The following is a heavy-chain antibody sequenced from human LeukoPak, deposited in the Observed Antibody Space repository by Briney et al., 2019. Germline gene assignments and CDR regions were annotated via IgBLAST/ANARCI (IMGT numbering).Heavy chain of an antibody. CDR3: ARDGFTCSGGSCYSGAFDI. J-gene: IGHJ3*02. CDR2: IRYDGSNK. D-gene: IGHD2-15*01. CDR1: GFTFSSYG. V-gene: IGHV3-30*02. Sequence: GGSLRLSCAASGFTFSSYGMHWVRQAPGKGLEWVAFIRYDGSNKYYADSVKGRFTISRDNSKNSLYLQMNSLRAEDTAVYYCARDGFTCSGGSCYSGAFDIWGQGTMVTVSS.